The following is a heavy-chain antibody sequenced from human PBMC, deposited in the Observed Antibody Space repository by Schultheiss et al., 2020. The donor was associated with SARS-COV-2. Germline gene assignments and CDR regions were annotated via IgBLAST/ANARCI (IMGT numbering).Heavy chain of an antibody. CDR2: INHSGST. CDR3: ARGIKDFDY. D-gene: IGHD3-16*01. Sequence: SQTLSLTCAVYGGSFSGYYWSWIRQPPGKGLEWIGEINHSGSTNYNPSLKSRVTISVDTSKNQFSLKLSSVTAADTAVYYCARGIKDFDYWGQGTLVTVSS. V-gene: IGHV4-34*01. J-gene: IGHJ4*02. CDR1: GGSFSGYY.